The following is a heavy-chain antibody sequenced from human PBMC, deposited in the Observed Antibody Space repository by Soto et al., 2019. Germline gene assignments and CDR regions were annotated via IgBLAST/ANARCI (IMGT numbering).Heavy chain of an antibody. CDR2: IWYDGSNK. V-gene: IGHV3-33*01. CDR3: ARVSHTPYDSSGYYFDY. Sequence: GGSLRLSCAASGFTFSSYGMHWVRQAPGKGLEWVAVIWYDGSNKYYADSVKGRFTISRDNSKNTLYLQMNSLRAEDTAVYYCARVSHTPYDSSGYYFDYWGQGTLVTVSS. D-gene: IGHD3-22*01. CDR1: GFTFSSYG. J-gene: IGHJ4*02.